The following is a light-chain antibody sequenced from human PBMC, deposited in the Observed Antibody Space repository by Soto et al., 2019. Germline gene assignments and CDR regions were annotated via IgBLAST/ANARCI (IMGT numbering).Light chain of an antibody. CDR1: QSVSRN. Sequence: EIVMTHSPATLSVSPGERVTLSCRASQSVSRNLAWYQQIPGQAPRLLIYGASTRATGIPARFSGSGSGTEFTLTISLLQPEDFAVYYCQQYNNWPPLAFGGGTKVEIK. CDR3: QQYNNWPPLA. CDR2: GAS. V-gene: IGKV3-15*01. J-gene: IGKJ4*01.